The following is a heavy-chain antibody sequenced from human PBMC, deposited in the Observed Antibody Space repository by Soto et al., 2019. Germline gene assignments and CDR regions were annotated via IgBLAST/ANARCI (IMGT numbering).Heavy chain of an antibody. CDR3: AKDQFNRREYRSGWYDY. CDR1: GFTFSSYA. Sequence: PGGSLRLSCAASGFTFSSYAMSWVRQAPGKGLEWVSAISGSGGSTYYADSVKGRFTISRDNSKNTLYLQMNSLRAEDTAVYYCAKDQFNRREYRSGWYDYWGQGTLVTVSS. V-gene: IGHV3-23*01. D-gene: IGHD6-19*01. J-gene: IGHJ4*02. CDR2: ISGSGGST.